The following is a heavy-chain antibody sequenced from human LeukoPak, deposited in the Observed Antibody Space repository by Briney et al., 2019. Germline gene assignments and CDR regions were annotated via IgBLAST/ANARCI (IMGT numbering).Heavy chain of an antibody. CDR3: ARLGILLRFLERLP. Sequence: SESLSLTCSVSGYSISSGYYWGWIRQPAGKGLEWIGSIYHSGSTYYNPSLKSRVTISVDTSKNQFSLKLSSVTAADTAVYYCARLGILLRFLERLPWGQGTLVTVSS. CDR2: IYHSGST. J-gene: IGHJ5*02. CDR1: GYSISSGYY. V-gene: IGHV4-38-2*01. D-gene: IGHD3-3*01.